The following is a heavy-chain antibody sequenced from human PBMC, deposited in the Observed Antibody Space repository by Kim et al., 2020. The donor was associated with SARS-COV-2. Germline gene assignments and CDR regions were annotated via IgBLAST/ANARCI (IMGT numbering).Heavy chain of an antibody. V-gene: IGHV3-48*02. CDR1: GFSFSTSG. J-gene: IGHJ4*02. D-gene: IGHD3-3*02. CDR3: ARGMPTFYYLDY. Sequence: GGSLRLSCAASGFSFSTSGMNWVRQTPGKGLEWLSYINGRSDTIYYADFVRGRFTISRDNAKNSLYLQMSSLRDEDAAVYYCARGMPTFYYLDYWGQGTLVTVSS. CDR2: INGRSDTI.